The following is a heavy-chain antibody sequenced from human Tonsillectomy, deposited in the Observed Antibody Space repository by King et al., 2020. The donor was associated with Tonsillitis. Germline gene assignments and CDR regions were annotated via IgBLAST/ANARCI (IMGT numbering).Heavy chain of an antibody. Sequence: VQLQESGGGVVQPGRSLRLSCAASGFTFSDYGMHWVRQAPGKGLECVAVLSYAGTTQYYTDSVKGRFTISRDNSKNTLYLQMNSLRAEDTAVYYCAKSYYDTSGYSRSVDYWGQGTLVTVSS. D-gene: IGHD3-22*01. CDR3: AKSYYDTSGYSRSVDY. J-gene: IGHJ4*02. CDR1: GFTFSDYG. CDR2: LSYAGTTQ. V-gene: IGHV3-30*18.